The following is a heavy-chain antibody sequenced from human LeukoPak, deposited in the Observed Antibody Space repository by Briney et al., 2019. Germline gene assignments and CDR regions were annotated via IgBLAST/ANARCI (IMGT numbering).Heavy chain of an antibody. J-gene: IGHJ4*02. Sequence: ASVKVSCKASGYTFTDYYMHWVRQAPGQGLEWMGWISPNSGATNCAQDFQGRVTMTRDTSINTIYMELTRLTSDDTAVYFCAREGQWRSDYWGQGTLVTVSS. D-gene: IGHD6-19*01. CDR3: AREGQWRSDY. CDR2: ISPNSGAT. CDR1: GYTFTDYY. V-gene: IGHV1-2*02.